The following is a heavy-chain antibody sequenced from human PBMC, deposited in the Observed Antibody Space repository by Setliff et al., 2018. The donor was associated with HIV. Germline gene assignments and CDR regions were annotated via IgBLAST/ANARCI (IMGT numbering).Heavy chain of an antibody. CDR2: MNANSGSA. D-gene: IGHD4-4*01. CDR3: ARDVTTIQY. CDR1: GYTFNTYD. V-gene: IGHV1-8*02. J-gene: IGHJ4*02. Sequence: ASVKVSCKASGYTFNTYDLVWVRQTSGQGLEWMGSMNANSGSAVYAPQFQGRVTMTRNTSISTAYMDMSSLRSEDTAVYYCARDVTTIQYWGQGSLVTVSS.